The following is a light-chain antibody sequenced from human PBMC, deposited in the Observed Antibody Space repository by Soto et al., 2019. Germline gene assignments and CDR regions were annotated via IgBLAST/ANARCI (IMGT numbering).Light chain of an antibody. CDR1: QSVSSSY. CDR2: GAS. V-gene: IGKV3-20*01. CDR3: QQYGSSPRT. J-gene: IGKJ1*01. Sequence: EIVLTQSPGALSLSPGERATLSCGASQSVSSSYLAWYQQKPGQAPRLLIYGASTRATGIPDRFSGSGSGTDFALTISRLEPEDFAVSYCQQYGSSPRTFGQGTKVELK.